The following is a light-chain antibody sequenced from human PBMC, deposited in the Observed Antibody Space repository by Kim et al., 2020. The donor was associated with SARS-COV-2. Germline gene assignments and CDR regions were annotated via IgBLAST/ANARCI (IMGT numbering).Light chain of an antibody. CDR1: SLRSNY. V-gene: IGLV3-19*01. J-gene: IGLJ1*01. CDR3: NSRDNNGHRV. CDR2: DKT. Sequence: SSELTQDPAVSVALGQTVRITCQGDSLRSNYASWYQQRPGRAPVLVIYDKTNRPSGIPDRFSGSSSANTASLTITGAQAEDEADYYCNSRDNNGHRVFGSGTKVTVL.